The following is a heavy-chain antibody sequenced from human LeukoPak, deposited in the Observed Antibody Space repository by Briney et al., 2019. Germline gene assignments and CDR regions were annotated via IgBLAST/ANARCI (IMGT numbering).Heavy chain of an antibody. Sequence: PGGSLRLSCAASGFTFSGSAMHWVRQASGKGLEWVGRIRSKANSYATAYAASVKGRFTISRGDSKNTAYLQMNSLKTEDTAVYYCTLAVVPAASYGASYYYYMDVWGKGTTVTVSS. V-gene: IGHV3-73*01. CDR1: GFTFSGSA. CDR3: TLAVVPAASYGASYYYYMDV. J-gene: IGHJ6*03. CDR2: IRSKANSYAT. D-gene: IGHD2-2*01.